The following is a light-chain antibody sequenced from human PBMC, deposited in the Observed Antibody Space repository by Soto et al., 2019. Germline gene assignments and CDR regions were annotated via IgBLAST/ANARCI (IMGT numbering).Light chain of an antibody. J-gene: IGKJ5*01. CDR3: KQYDNQIT. Sequence: DIQMTQSPSSLSASVGDRVTITCQASQDISNYLNWYQQKPGKDPKLLIYDASNLETGVPSRFSGSGSGTDFTLTISSLQPEDIATYYCKQYDNQITFGQGRRLEIK. CDR2: DAS. CDR1: QDISNY. V-gene: IGKV1-33*01.